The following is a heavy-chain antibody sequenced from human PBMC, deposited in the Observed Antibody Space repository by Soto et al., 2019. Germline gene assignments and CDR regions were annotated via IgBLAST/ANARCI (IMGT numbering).Heavy chain of an antibody. D-gene: IGHD6-19*01. CDR1: GDSVSSNSAA. J-gene: IGHJ6*04. V-gene: IGHV6-1*01. CDR3: ARDVAVAGLYGMDV. Sequence: PSETLSLTCAVSGDSVSSNSAAWNWIRQSPSRGLEWLGRTYYRSKWYNDYAVSVKSRITINPDTSKNQFSLQLNSVTPEDTAVYYGARDVAVAGLYGMDVWGKGTTVTVSS. CDR2: TYYRSKWYN.